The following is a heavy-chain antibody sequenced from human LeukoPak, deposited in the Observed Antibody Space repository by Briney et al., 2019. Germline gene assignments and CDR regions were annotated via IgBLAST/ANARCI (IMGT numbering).Heavy chain of an antibody. Sequence: PSKTLSLTCTVSGGSISSYYWSWIRQPPGKGLEWIGYIYYSGSTNYNPSLKSRVTISVDTSKNQFSLKLSSVTAADTAVYYCARRVANAYYMDVWGKGTTVTVSS. CDR3: ARRVANAYYMDV. CDR2: IYYSGST. D-gene: IGHD5-12*01. CDR1: GGSISSYY. V-gene: IGHV4-59*01. J-gene: IGHJ6*03.